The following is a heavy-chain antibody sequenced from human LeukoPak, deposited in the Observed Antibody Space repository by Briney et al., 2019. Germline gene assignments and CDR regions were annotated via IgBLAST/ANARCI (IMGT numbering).Heavy chain of an antibody. CDR2: ISTYNGNT. Sequence: ASVKVSCKASGYTFTNYGISWVRHAPDQGLEWMGWISTYNGNTNYVQKIQGRVTMTTDTSTTTAYMELRSLRSDDTAVYYCTRAQYLKGYFDYWGQGTLVTVSS. J-gene: IGHJ4*02. D-gene: IGHD2-2*02. CDR3: TRAQYLKGYFDY. V-gene: IGHV1-18*01. CDR1: GYTFTNYG.